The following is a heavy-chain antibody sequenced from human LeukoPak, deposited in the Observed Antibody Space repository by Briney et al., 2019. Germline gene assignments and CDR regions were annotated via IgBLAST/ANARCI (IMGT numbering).Heavy chain of an antibody. CDR1: GFTFSSHW. Sequence: SGGSERLCCAASGFTFSSHWMHWVRQAPGKGLVWVSRISSDGTNTNYADSVKGRFTISRDNAKNTLYLQMNSLRVEDTAVYYCTRGPPDGSGNYYPGDFWGQGTLVTVSS. D-gene: IGHD3-10*01. CDR3: TRGPPDGSGNYYPGDF. J-gene: IGHJ4*02. V-gene: IGHV3-74*01. CDR2: ISSDGTNT.